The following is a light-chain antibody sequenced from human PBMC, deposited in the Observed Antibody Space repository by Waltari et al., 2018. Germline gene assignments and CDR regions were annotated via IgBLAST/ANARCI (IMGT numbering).Light chain of an antibody. CDR1: QDISNY. CDR3: QQVQTHSALT. Sequence: DIQLTQSPSFLSASVGDRVSITCRASQDISNYLAWYQQKLGKVPKLLIFAASTLQTGVPSRFSGSGSGTEFTLTSASLQPEELATYYWQQVQTHSALTFGGGTRVESK. J-gene: IGKJ4*01. V-gene: IGKV1-9*01. CDR2: AAS.